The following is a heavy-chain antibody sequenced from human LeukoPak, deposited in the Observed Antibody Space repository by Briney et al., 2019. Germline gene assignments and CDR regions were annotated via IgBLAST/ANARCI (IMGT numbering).Heavy chain of an antibody. J-gene: IGHJ4*02. D-gene: IGHD2-2*02. CDR3: AREGAYCSSTSCYSSYFDY. CDR2: ISAYNGNT. Sequence: ASVKVSCKASGYTFTSYGIRWVRQAPGQGLEWMGWISAYNGNTNYAQKLQGRVTMTTDTSTSTAYMELRSLRSDDTAVYYCAREGAYCSSTSCYSSYFDYWGQGTLVTVSS. V-gene: IGHV1-18*01. CDR1: GYTFTSYG.